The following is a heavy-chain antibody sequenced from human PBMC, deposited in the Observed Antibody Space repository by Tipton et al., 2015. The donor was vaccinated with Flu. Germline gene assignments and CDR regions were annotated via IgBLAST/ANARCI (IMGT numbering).Heavy chain of an antibody. Sequence: LRLSCTVSGGSISTYYWSWIRQPPGKGLEWIGHVYYSGSTKYNPSLQSRVTISVDTSKNQFSLILSSVTAADTAVYYCARVPVGARTVLADYWGQGTLVPVSS. D-gene: IGHD1-26*01. CDR3: ARVPVGARTVLADY. V-gene: IGHV4-59*01. J-gene: IGHJ4*02. CDR1: GGSISTYY. CDR2: VYYSGST.